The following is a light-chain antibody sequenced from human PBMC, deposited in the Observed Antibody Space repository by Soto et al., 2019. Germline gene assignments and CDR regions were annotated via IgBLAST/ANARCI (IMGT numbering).Light chain of an antibody. CDR1: QSIRSY. Sequence: DIQMTQSPSSLSASVGDRVTISCRASQSIRSYLKWYQQKPGKAPKLLIYSASSLQSGVPSRFSGSGSGTDFTLTVRSLQPDDFATYYCQQSYTTPWTFGQGTKVEIK. CDR2: SAS. J-gene: IGKJ1*01. CDR3: QQSYTTPWT. V-gene: IGKV1-39*01.